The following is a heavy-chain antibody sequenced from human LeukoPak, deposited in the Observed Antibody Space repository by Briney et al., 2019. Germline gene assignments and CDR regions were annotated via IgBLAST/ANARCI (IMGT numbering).Heavy chain of an antibody. CDR1: GFTFSSYG. Sequence: GGSLRLSCVASGFTFSSYGMHWVRQAPGKGLEWVAAISSGGSNKYYTESVKGRFTSSRDNFKNTLDLQTNSLRAEDTAMYYCAKDWYYDSSATIDYWGQGTLVTVSS. CDR2: ISSGGSNK. J-gene: IGHJ4*02. CDR3: AKDWYYDSSATIDY. V-gene: IGHV3-30*18. D-gene: IGHD3-22*01.